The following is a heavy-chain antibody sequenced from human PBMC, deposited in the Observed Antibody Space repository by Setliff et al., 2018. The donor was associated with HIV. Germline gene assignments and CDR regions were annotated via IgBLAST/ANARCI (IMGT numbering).Heavy chain of an antibody. D-gene: IGHD2-2*01. Sequence: ASVKVSCKASGYSFTRNQIHWVRQAPGQGLEWMGIINPSGGSAAYAEKFRGRVTMTSDTSTNTVYMELRSLRSEETAVFYCARSLQWGCSSTTCYVGYWGQGTLVTVSS. V-gene: IGHV1-46*01. J-gene: IGHJ4*02. CDR3: ARSLQWGCSSTTCYVGY. CDR1: GYSFTRNQ. CDR2: INPSGGSA.